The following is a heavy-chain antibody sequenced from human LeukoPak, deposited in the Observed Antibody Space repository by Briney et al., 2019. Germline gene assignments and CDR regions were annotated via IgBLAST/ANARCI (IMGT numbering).Heavy chain of an antibody. V-gene: IGHV3-21*01. D-gene: IGHD1-1*01. CDR2: INGGSSYI. J-gene: IGHJ4*02. Sequence: PGGSLRLSCAASGFTFSYYSMNWVRQAPGKGLEWLSSINGGSSYIYYADSVRGRFTISRDNAKNSLSLQMNSLRAEDTAVYYCAREESGSRYDIDYWGQGILVTVSS. CDR3: AREESGSRYDIDY. CDR1: GFTFSYYS.